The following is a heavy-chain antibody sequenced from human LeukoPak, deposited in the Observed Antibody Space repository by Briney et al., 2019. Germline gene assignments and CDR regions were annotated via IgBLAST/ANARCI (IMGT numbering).Heavy chain of an antibody. CDR3: AKDKAGAGFGDAFDI. D-gene: IGHD3-10*01. CDR2: IYSGGST. V-gene: IGHV3-66*01. CDR1: EFSVGSNY. J-gene: IGHJ3*02. Sequence: PGGSLRLSCAASEFSVGSNYMTWARQAPGKGLEWVSLIYSGGSTYYADSVKGRFTISRDNSKNTLYLQMNSLRAEDTAVYYCAKDKAGAGFGDAFDIWGQGTMVTVSS.